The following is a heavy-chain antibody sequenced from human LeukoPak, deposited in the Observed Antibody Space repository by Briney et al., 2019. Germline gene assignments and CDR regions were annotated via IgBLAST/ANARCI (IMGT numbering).Heavy chain of an antibody. CDR1: GGSISSYY. J-gene: IGHJ4*02. Sequence: KPSETLSLTCTVSGGSISSYYWSWIRQPPGKGLEWIGYIYYSGSTNYNPSLKSRVTISVDTSKNQFSLKLSSVTAADTAVYYCARERSSGYYYDYWGQGTLVTVSS. CDR2: IYYSGST. V-gene: IGHV4-59*01. D-gene: IGHD3-22*01. CDR3: ARERSSGYYYDY.